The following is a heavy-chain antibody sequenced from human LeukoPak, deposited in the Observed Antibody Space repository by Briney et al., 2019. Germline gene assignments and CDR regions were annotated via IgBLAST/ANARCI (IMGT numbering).Heavy chain of an antibody. CDR1: DDSFSSHY. V-gene: IGHV4-59*11. CDR2: ITYIGST. Sequence: SETLSLTCAVSDDSFSSHYWTWIRQPPGKGLEWIGYITYIGSTNYNPSLKSRVTISIDTPKNQFSLKLSSVTAADPAVYYCARDLVTVTKGFDIWGQGTMVSVSS. CDR3: ARDLVTVTKGFDI. D-gene: IGHD4-17*01. J-gene: IGHJ3*02.